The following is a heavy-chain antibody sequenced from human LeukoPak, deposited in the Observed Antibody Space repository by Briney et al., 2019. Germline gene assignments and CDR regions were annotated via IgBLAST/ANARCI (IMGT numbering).Heavy chain of an antibody. CDR2: IYYSGST. CDR3: AREADSSGWCDY. J-gene: IGHJ4*02. CDR1: GGSISSYY. Sequence: SETLSLTCTVSGGSISSYYWSWIRQPPGKGLESIGYIYYSGSTNYNPSLKSRVTISVDTSKNQFSLKLSSVTAADTAVYYCAREADSSGWCDYWGQGTLVTVSS. D-gene: IGHD6-19*01. V-gene: IGHV4-59*01.